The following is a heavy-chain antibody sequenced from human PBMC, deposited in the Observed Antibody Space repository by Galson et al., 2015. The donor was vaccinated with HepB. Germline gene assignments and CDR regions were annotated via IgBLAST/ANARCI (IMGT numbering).Heavy chain of an antibody. Sequence: LSLTCAVYGGSLSGYYWSWIRQPPGRGLEWIGEINRSGSTNYKPSLKSRVTISLDTSKNQFSLKLSSVTAADTAVYYCARGPHYYDSSASYGMDVWGQGPRSPSP. CDR3: ARGPHYYDSSASYGMDV. CDR1: GGSLSGYY. J-gene: IGHJ6*02. V-gene: IGHV4-34*01. CDR2: INRSGST. D-gene: IGHD3-22*01.